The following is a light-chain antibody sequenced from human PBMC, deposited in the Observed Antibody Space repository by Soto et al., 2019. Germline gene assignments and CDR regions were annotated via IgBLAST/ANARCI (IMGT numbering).Light chain of an antibody. V-gene: IGKV4-1*01. CDR1: QSVLYSSNNKNY. J-gene: IGKJ4*01. CDR2: WAS. CDR3: QQYYGTPLT. Sequence: DIVMTQSPDSLAVSLGERATINCKSSQSVLYSSNNKNYLAWYQQKPGQPPKLLIYWASIRESGVPDRFSGSGSGTDFTLTISSQQAEDVAVYYCQQYYGTPLTFGGGTKVEIK.